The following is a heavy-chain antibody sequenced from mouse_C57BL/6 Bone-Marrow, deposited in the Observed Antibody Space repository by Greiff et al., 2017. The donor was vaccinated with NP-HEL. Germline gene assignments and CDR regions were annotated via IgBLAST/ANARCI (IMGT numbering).Heavy chain of an antibody. Sequence: EVKLQESGPGLVKPSQSLSLTCSVTGYSITSGYYWNWIRQFPGKKLEWMGYISYDGSNNYNPSLKNRISITRDTSKNQFFLKLNSVTTEDTATYYCAREYYSNYVGAMDYWGQGTSVTVSS. J-gene: IGHJ4*01. V-gene: IGHV3-6*01. CDR1: GYSITSGYY. D-gene: IGHD2-5*01. CDR3: AREYYSNYVGAMDY. CDR2: ISYDGSN.